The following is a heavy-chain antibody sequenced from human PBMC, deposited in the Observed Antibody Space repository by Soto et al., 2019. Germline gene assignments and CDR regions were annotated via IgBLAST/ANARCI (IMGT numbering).Heavy chain of an antibody. D-gene: IGHD2-15*01. Sequence: GGSLRLSCAASGFTFSSYGMHWVRQAPGKGLEWVSGVSGSAGTTNYADSVKGRFTISRDNSKNTLYLQLSGLRAEDTAVYYCAKIVDGAGINYWGQGTLVTVSS. CDR2: VSGSAGTT. CDR1: GFTFSSYG. V-gene: IGHV3-23*01. J-gene: IGHJ4*02. CDR3: AKIVDGAGINY.